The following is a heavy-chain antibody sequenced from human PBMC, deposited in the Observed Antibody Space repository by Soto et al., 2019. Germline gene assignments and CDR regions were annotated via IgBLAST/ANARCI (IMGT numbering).Heavy chain of an antibody. Sequence: QVQLQESGPGLVKPSETLSLTCIVSGGSINTYYWSWIRQPPGKGLEWIGYIYDSGSTNYNSSLQSRVTISVDMSKNQFSLQLTSVTAADTAVYYCARHTRGYKYGNFDSWGQGTLVTVSS. CDR2: IYDSGST. D-gene: IGHD5-18*01. J-gene: IGHJ4*02. CDR3: ARHTRGYKYGNFDS. CDR1: GGSINTYY. V-gene: IGHV4-59*08.